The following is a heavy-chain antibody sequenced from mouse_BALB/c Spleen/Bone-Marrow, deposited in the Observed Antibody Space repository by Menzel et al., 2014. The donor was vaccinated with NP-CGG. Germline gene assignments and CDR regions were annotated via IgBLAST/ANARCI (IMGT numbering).Heavy chain of an antibody. CDR3: ARSDGINFAMDF. Sequence: EVQLQESGPELVKPGTSMKISCKTSGYSFTGYNMNWVTQRNGKSLEWIGNINPYYGSTGYNQRFKGKATLTVDKSSSTAFMQLKGLTSEDSAVYYCARSDGINFAMDFWGQGTSVTVSS. D-gene: IGHD2-1*01. CDR2: INPYYGST. J-gene: IGHJ4*01. V-gene: IGHV1S135*01. CDR1: GYSFTGYN.